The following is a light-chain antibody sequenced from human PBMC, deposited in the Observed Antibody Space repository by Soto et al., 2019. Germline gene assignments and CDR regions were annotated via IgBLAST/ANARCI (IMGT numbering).Light chain of an antibody. CDR1: QSVSNN. CDR2: GAS. CDR3: QQYSVWPLT. Sequence: EVVVRQSRATLSVSPGERAALSCRASQSVSNNLAWYQQKPGQPPRLLIFGASTRATGIPARFSGSGSEAEFALTISTLQSEDFAVYYCQQYSVWPLTSGGGTKVDIK. J-gene: IGKJ4*01. V-gene: IGKV3D-15*01.